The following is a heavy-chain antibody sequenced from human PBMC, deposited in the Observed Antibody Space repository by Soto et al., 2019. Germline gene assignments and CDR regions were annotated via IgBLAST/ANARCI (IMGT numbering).Heavy chain of an antibody. CDR1: GGSFSGYY. D-gene: IGHD3-22*01. CDR2: INHSGST. CDR3: ARDREAYDSSGCIDF. V-gene: IGHV4-34*01. Sequence: SETLSLTCAVYGGSFSGYYWSWIRQPPGKGLEWIGEINHSGSTNYNPSLKSRVTISVDTSKNQFSLKLSSATAADTAVYYCARDREAYDSSGCIDFWGQGTLVTVSS. J-gene: IGHJ4*02.